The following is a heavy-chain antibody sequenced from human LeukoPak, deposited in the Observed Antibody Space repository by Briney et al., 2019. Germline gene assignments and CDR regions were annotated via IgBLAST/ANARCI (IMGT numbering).Heavy chain of an antibody. CDR2: IYYSGST. J-gene: IGHJ6*02. D-gene: IGHD3-10*01. V-gene: IGHV4-59*01. CDR1: GGSISSYY. CDR3: ARAITMVRGYGMDV. Sequence: SETLSLTCTVSGGSISSYYWSWIRQPPGKGLEWIGYIYYSGSTNYNPSLKSRVTISVDPSKNQFSLKLSSVTAADTAVYYCARAITMVRGYGMDVWGQGTTVTVSS.